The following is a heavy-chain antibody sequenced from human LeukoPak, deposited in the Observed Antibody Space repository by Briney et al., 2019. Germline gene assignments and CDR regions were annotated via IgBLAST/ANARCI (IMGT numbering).Heavy chain of an antibody. CDR1: GGSITSYY. CDR3: ARDRSGSLDYFDS. J-gene: IGHJ4*02. Sequence: SETPSLTCTVSGGSITSYYWSWIRQPAGKGLKWIARIYTSGSTNYNPSLQSRVTMSVDTSKNQFSLKLSSVTAADTAVYYCARDRSGSLDYFDSWGQGTLVTVSS. D-gene: IGHD1-26*01. CDR2: IYTSGST. V-gene: IGHV4-4*07.